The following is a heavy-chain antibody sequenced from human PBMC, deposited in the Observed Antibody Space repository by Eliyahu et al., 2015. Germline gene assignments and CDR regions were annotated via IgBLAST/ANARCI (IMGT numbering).Heavy chain of an antibody. CDR1: GXXISTDNW. CDR3: ASPYNGRGY. Sequence: HVQLQESGPGLVKPSXTLSLTXAVXGXXISTDNWWSWVXQPPGRGLEWIGEIYHSGATNYNPSXKSRVTISVDTSKSQFSLKLNSVTAADTAVYYCASPYNGRGYWGQGTLVTVSS. D-gene: IGHD5-24*01. J-gene: IGHJ4*02. V-gene: IGHV4-4*02. CDR2: IYHSGAT.